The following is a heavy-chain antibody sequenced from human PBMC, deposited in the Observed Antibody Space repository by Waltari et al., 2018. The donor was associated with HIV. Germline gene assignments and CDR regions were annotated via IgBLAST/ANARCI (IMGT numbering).Heavy chain of an antibody. CDR3: ARGALNLEWLFES. J-gene: IGHJ4*02. V-gene: IGHV1-69*14. D-gene: IGHD3-3*01. CDR2: ISPTFDTP. Sequence: QVQLVQSGAEVKKPGSSVRVSCKISGGTFTGYAVNWVRQAPGQGLEWMGGISPTFDTPNYAQTFEGRVAITADKSTNTAYMALRRLTSDDTAVYYCARGALNLEWLFESWGQGTLVTVSS. CDR1: GGTFTGYA.